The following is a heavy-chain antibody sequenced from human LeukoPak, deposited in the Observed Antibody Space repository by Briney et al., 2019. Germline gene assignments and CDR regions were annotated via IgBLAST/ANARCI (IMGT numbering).Heavy chain of an antibody. Sequence: PGGSLRLSCAASGFTFSSYWMHWVRQAPGKGLEWVSGINWNGGSTVYADSVKGGFTISRDNAKNSLYLQMNSLRAEDTALYYCARGPPSFYSSSWELFDYWGQGTLVTVSS. J-gene: IGHJ4*02. CDR2: INWNGGST. V-gene: IGHV3-20*04. D-gene: IGHD6-13*01. CDR1: GFTFSSYW. CDR3: ARGPPSFYSSSWELFDY.